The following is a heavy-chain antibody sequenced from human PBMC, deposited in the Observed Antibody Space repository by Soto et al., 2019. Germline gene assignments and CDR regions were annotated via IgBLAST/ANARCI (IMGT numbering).Heavy chain of an antibody. J-gene: IGHJ2*01. CDR1: GGSISSYY. D-gene: IGHD4-17*01. CDR2: IYYSGST. V-gene: IGHV4-59*08. Sequence: SETLSLTCTVSGGSISSYYWSWIRQPPGKGLEWIGYIYYSGSTNYNPSLKSRVTISVDTSKNQFSLKLSSVAAADTAVYYCARDQTTVTISPYWYLDLWGRGILVTVSS. CDR3: ARDQTTVTISPYWYLDL.